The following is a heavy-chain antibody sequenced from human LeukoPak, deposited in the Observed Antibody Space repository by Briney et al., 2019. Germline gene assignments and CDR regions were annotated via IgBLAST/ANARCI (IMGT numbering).Heavy chain of an antibody. CDR2: LYYSGST. Sequence: SETLSLTCTVSVGSIRRYYRSWIRQPPGKGLEGIGYLYYSGSTNYNPSLKSRVTISVDTTKNQFSLKLSSVTAADTAVYYCARAFNYGSGSYWYNWFDPWGQGTLVTVSS. V-gene: IGHV4-59*01. CDR3: ARAFNYGSGSYWYNWFDP. D-gene: IGHD3-10*01. J-gene: IGHJ5*02. CDR1: VGSIRRYY.